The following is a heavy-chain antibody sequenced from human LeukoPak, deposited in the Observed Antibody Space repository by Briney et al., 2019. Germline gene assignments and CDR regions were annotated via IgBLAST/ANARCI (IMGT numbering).Heavy chain of an antibody. Sequence: SETLSLTCTVSGGSISSSSYYWGWIRQPPGKGLEWIGSIYYSGSTYYNPSLKSRVTISVDTSKNQFSLKLSSVTAADTAVYYCARASAVDTAMVSVEEIDYWGQGTLVTVSS. CDR2: IYYSGST. D-gene: IGHD5-18*01. V-gene: IGHV4-39*07. CDR3: ARASAVDTAMVSVEEIDY. J-gene: IGHJ4*02. CDR1: GGSISSSSYY.